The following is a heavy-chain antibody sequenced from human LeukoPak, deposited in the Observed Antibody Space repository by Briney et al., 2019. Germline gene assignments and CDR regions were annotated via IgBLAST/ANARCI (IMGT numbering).Heavy chain of an antibody. CDR1: GFTFTTYA. J-gene: IGHJ4*02. CDR2: IKEDGSEK. D-gene: IGHD6-19*01. CDR3: ARGRSGYFDY. Sequence: PGGSLRLSCAVSGFTFTTYAMTWVRQAPGKGLEWVANIKEDGSEKYHVDSVKVRFTISRDNAKNSLYLQMNSLRVEDTAVYYCARGRSGYFDYWGQGTLVTVSS. V-gene: IGHV3-7*05.